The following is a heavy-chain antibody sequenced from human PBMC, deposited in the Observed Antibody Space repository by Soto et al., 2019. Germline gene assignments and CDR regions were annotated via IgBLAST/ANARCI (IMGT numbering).Heavy chain of an antibody. Sequence: GGSLRLSCAASGFTVSSNYMSWVRQAPGKGLEWVSVIYSGGSTYYADSVKGRFTISRDNSKNTLYLQMNSLRAEDTAVYYCARVTYYDFWRDPYYFDYWGQGTLVTVSS. CDR2: IYSGGST. J-gene: IGHJ4*02. CDR1: GFTVSSNY. V-gene: IGHV3-53*01. D-gene: IGHD3-3*01. CDR3: ARVTYYDFWRDPYYFDY.